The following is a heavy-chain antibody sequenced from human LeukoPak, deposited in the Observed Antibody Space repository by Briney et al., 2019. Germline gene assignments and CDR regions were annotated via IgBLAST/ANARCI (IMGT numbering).Heavy chain of an antibody. CDR3: AKGGGNSWFDF. Sequence: PGGSLRLSCAASGFTFSSYSMTWVRQAPGEGLEWVSSMSGRGDTIDYADSVKGRFTISRDKTKNTLYLQMNSLRAEDTAVYYCAKGGGNSWFDFWGQGTLVTVSS. CDR2: MSGRGDTI. J-gene: IGHJ4*02. CDR1: GFTFSSYS. D-gene: IGHD6-13*01. V-gene: IGHV3-23*01.